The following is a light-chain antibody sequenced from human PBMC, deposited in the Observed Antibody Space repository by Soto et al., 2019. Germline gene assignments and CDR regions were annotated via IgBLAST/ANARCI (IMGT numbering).Light chain of an antibody. CDR1: QSIYSS. CDR3: QQSYSAPYT. CDR2: AAS. J-gene: IGKJ2*01. V-gene: IGKV1-39*01. Sequence: DIQMTQSPSSLSASVGDRVTITCRASQSIYSSLIWYHQKPGKAPKLLIYAASNLQSGVPSRFSGSGSGTDFTLSFSSLQPEDFATYYCQQSYSAPYTFGQGTKLEI.